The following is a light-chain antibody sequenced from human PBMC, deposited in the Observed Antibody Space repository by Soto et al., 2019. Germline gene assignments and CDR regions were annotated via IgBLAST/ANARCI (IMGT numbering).Light chain of an antibody. J-gene: IGLJ2*01. V-gene: IGLV1-51*01. CDR1: SSNIGSNY. CDR3: GAWDSSLSVVL. CDR2: DDN. Sequence: QSVLTQPPSVSAAPGETVTISCSGSSSNIGSNYVSWYQQFPRTAPKLLIYDDNKRPSGIPDRFSGSKSGTSATLGITGLQPGDEADYYCGAWDSSLSVVLFGGGTKLTVL.